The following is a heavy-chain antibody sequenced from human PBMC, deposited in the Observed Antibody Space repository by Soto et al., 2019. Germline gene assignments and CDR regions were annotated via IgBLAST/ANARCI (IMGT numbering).Heavy chain of an antibody. J-gene: IGHJ4*02. D-gene: IGHD3-22*01. CDR2: IYPGNSDT. CDR3: ARLYYYDSSGYPYYFDY. CDR1: GYSFTSYW. Sequence: SLKISCKGSGYSFTSYWIGWVRQMPGKGLEWMGIIYPGNSDTRYSPSFQGQVTISADKSISTAYLQWSSLKASDTAMYYCARLYYYDSSGYPYYFDYWGQGTLVTAPQ. V-gene: IGHV5-51*01.